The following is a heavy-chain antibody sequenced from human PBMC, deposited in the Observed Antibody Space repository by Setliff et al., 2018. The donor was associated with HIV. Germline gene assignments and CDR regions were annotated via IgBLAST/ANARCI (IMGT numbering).Heavy chain of an antibody. CDR1: GGSISSYY. Sequence: PSETLSLTCTVSGGSISSYYWSWIRQPPGKGLEWIGYIYYSGSTNYNPSLKSRVIISVDTSKNQFSLKLSSVTAADTAVYYCARNPCSGGSCPDAFDIWGQGTMVTVSS. CDR3: ARNPCSGGSCPDAFDI. J-gene: IGHJ3*02. V-gene: IGHV4-59*01. CDR2: IYYSGST. D-gene: IGHD2-15*01.